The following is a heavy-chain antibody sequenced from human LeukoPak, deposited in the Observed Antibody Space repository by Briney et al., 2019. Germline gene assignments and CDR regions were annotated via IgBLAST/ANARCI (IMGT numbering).Heavy chain of an antibody. J-gene: IGHJ4*02. CDR2: LSYDGSDK. V-gene: IGHV3-30-3*01. Sequence: GRSLRLSCAGSGFTFSTYAMHWVRQAPGKGLEWVAGLSYDGSDKHFADSVKGRFTISRDNSKNTLYLQMNSLRAEDTAVYYCARDQHHYFDYWGQGTLVTVSS. CDR3: ARDQHHYFDY. CDR1: GFTFSTYA.